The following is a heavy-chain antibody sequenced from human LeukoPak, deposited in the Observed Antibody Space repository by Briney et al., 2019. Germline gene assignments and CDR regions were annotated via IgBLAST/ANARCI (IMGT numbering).Heavy chain of an antibody. CDR2: ISSSSSYI. D-gene: IGHD3-10*01. V-gene: IGHV3-21*01. Sequence: KPGGSLRLSCAASGFTFSSYSMNWVRQAPGKGLEWVSSISSSSSYIYYADSVKGRFTISRDNAKNPLYLQMNSLRAEDTAVYYCAREQGLLWFGELSLGGAFDIWGQGTMVTVSS. CDR3: AREQGLLWFGELSLGGAFDI. J-gene: IGHJ3*02. CDR1: GFTFSSYS.